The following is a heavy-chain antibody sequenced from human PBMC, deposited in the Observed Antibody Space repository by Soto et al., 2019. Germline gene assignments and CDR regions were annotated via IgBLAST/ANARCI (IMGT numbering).Heavy chain of an antibody. V-gene: IGHV1-69*13. D-gene: IGHD3-22*01. Sequence: ASVKVSCKASGGTLSSYAISWVRQAPGQGLEWMGGIIPIFGTANYAQKFQGRVTITADESTSTAYMELSSLRSEDTAVYYCARDAYYYDSSSAYWGQGTLVTVSS. CDR3: ARDAYYYDSSSAY. CDR2: IIPIFGTA. CDR1: GGTLSSYA. J-gene: IGHJ4*02.